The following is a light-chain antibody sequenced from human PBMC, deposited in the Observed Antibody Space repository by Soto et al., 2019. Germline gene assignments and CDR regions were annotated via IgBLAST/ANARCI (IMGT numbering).Light chain of an antibody. J-gene: IGLJ2*01. Sequence: QLVLTQSPSASASLGASVKLTCTLSSGHSSYAIAWHQQQPEKGPRFLMKLNSDGSHSKGAGIPDRFSGSSSGAERYLTISSLQSEDESDNYCQTWGTGIVVFGGGTKLTVL. CDR1: SGHSSYA. CDR3: QTWGTGIVV. V-gene: IGLV4-69*01. CDR2: LNSDGSH.